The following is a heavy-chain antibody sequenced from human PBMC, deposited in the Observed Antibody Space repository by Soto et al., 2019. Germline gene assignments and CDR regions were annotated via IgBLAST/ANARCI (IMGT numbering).Heavy chain of an antibody. J-gene: IGHJ3*02. CDR3: EREFRGAFEI. CDR1: GFTFSSYA. Sequence: QVQLVESGGGVVQPGRSLSLSCAASGFTFSSYAMHWVRQAPGKVLEWVAVISYDGSNKYYADSVKGRFTISRDNSKNARNLQMNSQRAEDTAVYYCEREFRGAFEIWGKGTMVTVSS. V-gene: IGHV3-30-3*01. CDR2: ISYDGSNK.